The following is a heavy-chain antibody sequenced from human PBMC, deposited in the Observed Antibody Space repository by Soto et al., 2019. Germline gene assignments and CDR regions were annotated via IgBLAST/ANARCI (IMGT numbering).Heavy chain of an antibody. CDR2: ISSSSSYI. Sequence: GGSLRLSCAASGFTFSSYSMNWVRQAPGKGLEWVSSISSSSSYIYYADSVKGRFTISRDNAKNSLYLQMNSLRAEDTAVYYCARLRQGTTVTTLYYFDYWGQGTLVTVSS. D-gene: IGHD4-17*01. V-gene: IGHV3-21*01. J-gene: IGHJ4*02. CDR3: ARLRQGTTVTTLYYFDY. CDR1: GFTFSSYS.